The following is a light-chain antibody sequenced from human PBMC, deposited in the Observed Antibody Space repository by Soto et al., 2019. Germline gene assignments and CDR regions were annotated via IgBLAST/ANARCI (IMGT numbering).Light chain of an antibody. J-gene: IGKJ1*01. CDR1: QSVSSSY. V-gene: IGKV3-20*01. CDR2: GAS. Sequence: EIVLTQSPGTLSLSPGERATLSCRASQSVSSSYLAWYQQKPGQAPRLLIYGASSRATGIPDRFSGSGSGTDFTLTISRLEPEDFAVYYCQQYNKYVTFGQGTKVDLK. CDR3: QQYNKYVT.